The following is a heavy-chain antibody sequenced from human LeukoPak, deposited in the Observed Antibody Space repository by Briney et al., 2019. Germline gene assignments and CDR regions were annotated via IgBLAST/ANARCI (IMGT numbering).Heavy chain of an antibody. CDR1: GGSISGSSYY. J-gene: IGHJ2*01. V-gene: IGHV4-39*07. D-gene: IGHD6-6*01. Sequence: SETLSLTCTVSGGSISGSSYYWGWIRQPPGKGLEWIGSIYYSGSTYYNPSLKSRVTISVDTSKNQFSLKLSSVTAADTAVYYCARSTSIAARQRYFDLWGRGTLVTVSS. CDR3: ARSTSIAARQRYFDL. CDR2: IYYSGST.